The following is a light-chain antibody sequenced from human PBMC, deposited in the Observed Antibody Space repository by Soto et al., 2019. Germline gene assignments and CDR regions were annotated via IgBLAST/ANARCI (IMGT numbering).Light chain of an antibody. CDR3: QQSYSTPPIT. Sequence: DIQGTQSPSSLSASVGDRVTITFRASQSINNYLNWYQQKPGKAPKLLIYAASSLQSGVPSRFSGSGSGTDFTLTITSLQPEDFATYYCQQSYSTPPITFGQGTRLEIK. CDR1: QSINNY. J-gene: IGKJ5*01. CDR2: AAS. V-gene: IGKV1-39*01.